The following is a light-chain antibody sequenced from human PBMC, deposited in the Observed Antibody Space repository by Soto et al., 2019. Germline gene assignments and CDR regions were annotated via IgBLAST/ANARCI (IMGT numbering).Light chain of an antibody. J-gene: IGLJ2*01. CDR1: SSNIGAGHD. V-gene: IGLV1-40*01. CDR2: GNS. Sequence: QSVLTQPPSVSGAPGQRVTISCTGSSSNIGAGHDVHWYQHLPGTAPKLLIYGNSNRPSGVPDRFSGSKSGTSASLAITGLQAEDEADYYCGTWDSSLSAGVFGGGTKLTVL. CDR3: GTWDSSLSAGV.